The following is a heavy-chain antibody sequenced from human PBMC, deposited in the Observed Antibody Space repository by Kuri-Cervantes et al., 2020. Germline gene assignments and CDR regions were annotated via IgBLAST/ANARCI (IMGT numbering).Heavy chain of an antibody. V-gene: IGHV3-23*01. J-gene: IGHJ5*01. CDR2: ISGSGGST. CDR1: GFTFSSYA. CDR3: ARILMVYNIRPSWFDS. Sequence: GGSLRLSCAASGFTFSSYAMSWVRQAPGKGLEWVSAISGSGGSTYYADSVKGRFTISRDNSKNTLYLQMNSLRAEDTAVYYCARILMVYNIRPSWFDSWGLGILVTVSS. D-gene: IGHD2-8*01.